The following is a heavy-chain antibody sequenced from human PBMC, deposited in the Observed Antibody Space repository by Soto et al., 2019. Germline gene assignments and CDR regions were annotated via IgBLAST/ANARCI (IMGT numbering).Heavy chain of an antibody. V-gene: IGHV3-30*18. D-gene: IGHD2-2*01. CDR2: ISYDGSNK. Sequence: QVQLVESGGGVVQPGRSLRLSCAASGFTFSSYGMHWVRQAPGKGLEWVAVISYDGSNKYYADSVKGRFTISRDNSKNTLYLQMNSLRAEDTAVYYCVKGGSSSRRYYYYGMDVWGQGTTVTVSS. CDR1: GFTFSSYG. CDR3: VKGGSSSRRYYYYGMDV. J-gene: IGHJ6*02.